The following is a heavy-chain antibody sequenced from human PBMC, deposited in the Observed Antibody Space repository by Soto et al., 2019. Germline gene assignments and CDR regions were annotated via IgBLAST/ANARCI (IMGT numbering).Heavy chain of an antibody. CDR2: ISAYNGNT. CDR3: ARDRMGSSWYAEYFQH. D-gene: IGHD6-13*01. CDR1: GYTFTSYG. Sequence: AASVKVSCKASGYTFTSYGISWVRQAPGQGLEWMGWISAYNGNTNYAQKLQGRVTMTTDTSTSTAYMELRSLRSDDTAVYYCARDRMGSSWYAEYFQHWGQGTLVTVSS. V-gene: IGHV1-18*01. J-gene: IGHJ1*01.